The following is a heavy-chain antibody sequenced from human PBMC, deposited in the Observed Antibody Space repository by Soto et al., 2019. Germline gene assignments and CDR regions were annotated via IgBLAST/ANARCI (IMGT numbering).Heavy chain of an antibody. CDR1: GGAVSSGSFY. CDR2: IFYSGST. Sequence: QVQLQESGPGLVKPSETLSLTCTVSGGAVSSGSFYWSWIRQPPGKGLEWIGYIFYSGSTNYNPSLKSRVTISVDTSKNQFSLRLSSVTAADTAVYYCARVRDWYFDLWGRGALLTVSS. V-gene: IGHV4-61*01. J-gene: IGHJ2*01. CDR3: ARVRDWYFDL.